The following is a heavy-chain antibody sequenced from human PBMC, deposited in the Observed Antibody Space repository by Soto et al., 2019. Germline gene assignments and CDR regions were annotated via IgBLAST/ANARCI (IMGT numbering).Heavy chain of an antibody. CDR2: ISGSGGST. J-gene: IGHJ6*02. CDR1: GFTFSSYA. Sequence: EVQLLESGGGLVQPGGSRRLSCAASGFTFSSYAMGWVRQAPGKGLEWVSAISGSGGSTYYADSVKGRFTISRDNSKNTLYLQMNSLRAEDTAVYYCAKCRDDYGDHTRYYYGMDVWGQGTTVTVSS. V-gene: IGHV3-23*01. CDR3: AKCRDDYGDHTRYYYGMDV. D-gene: IGHD4-17*01.